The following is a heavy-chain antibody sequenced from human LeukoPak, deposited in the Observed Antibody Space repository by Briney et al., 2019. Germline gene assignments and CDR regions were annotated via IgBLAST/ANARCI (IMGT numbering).Heavy chain of an antibody. CDR3: ASRDGDPYYYYYGMDV. J-gene: IGHJ6*02. CDR1: GGTFSSYA. V-gene: IGHV1-69*06. CDR2: IIPVFGTT. D-gene: IGHD4-17*01. Sequence: SVKVSCKASGGTFSSYAISWVRQAPGQGLEWMGGIIPVFGTTNCAQKFQGRVTITADKSTNTIYMLLSSLRSEDTAVYYCASRDGDPYYYYYGMDVWGQGTTVTVSS.